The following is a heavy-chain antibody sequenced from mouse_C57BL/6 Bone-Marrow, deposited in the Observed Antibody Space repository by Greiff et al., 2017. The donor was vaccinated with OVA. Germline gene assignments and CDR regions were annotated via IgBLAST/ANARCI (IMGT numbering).Heavy chain of an antibody. CDR3: ARKRTAWFAY. CDR1: GFTFSSYG. V-gene: IGHV5-6*02. CDR2: ISSGGSYT. J-gene: IGHJ3*01. Sequence: GKLVESGGDLVKPGGSLKLSCAASGFTFSSYGMSWVRQTPDKRLEWVATISSGGSYTYYPDSVKGRFTISRDNAKNTLYLQMSSLKTEETAMYYCARKRTAWFAYWGQGTLVTVSA.